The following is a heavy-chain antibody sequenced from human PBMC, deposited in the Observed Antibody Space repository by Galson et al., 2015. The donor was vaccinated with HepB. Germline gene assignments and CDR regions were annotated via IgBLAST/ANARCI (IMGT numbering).Heavy chain of an antibody. J-gene: IGHJ4*02. CDR1: GFTFSTYS. Sequence: SLRLSCAVSGFTFSTYSMNWVRQAPGKGLEWVSSISSSSTYKYYADSVKGRFTISRDNAKKSLYLQMNSLRAEDTAVYYCARDWRPGGGEVATIALFDYWGQGSLVTVSS. CDR3: ARDWRPGGGEVATIALFDY. V-gene: IGHV3-21*01. D-gene: IGHD3-16*01. CDR2: ISSSSTYK.